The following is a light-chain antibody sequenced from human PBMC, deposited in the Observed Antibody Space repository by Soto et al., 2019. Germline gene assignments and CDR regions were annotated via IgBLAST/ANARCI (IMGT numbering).Light chain of an antibody. CDR1: QSVSSSY. V-gene: IGKV3-20*01. Sequence: EIVLTQSPGTLSLSQGERATLSCRASQSVSSSYLAWYQQKPGQAPRLLIYGASSRATGIPDRFSGSGSGTDFTLTISRLEPEDFAVYYCQQYGSSPRFTFGPGTKVYIK. J-gene: IGKJ3*01. CDR2: GAS. CDR3: QQYGSSPRFT.